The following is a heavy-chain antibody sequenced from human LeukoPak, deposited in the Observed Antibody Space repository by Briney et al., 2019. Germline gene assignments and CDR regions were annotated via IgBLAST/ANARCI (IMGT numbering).Heavy chain of an antibody. CDR3: ARVSSGSGAADV. D-gene: IGHD6-19*01. CDR2: ISSSSSYI. J-gene: IGHJ6*04. Sequence: GGSLRLSCAASGFTFSSYSMNWVRQAPGKGLEWVSSISSSSSYIYYADSVKGRFTISRDNAKNSLYLQMNSLRAEDTAVYYCARVSSGSGAADVWGKGTTVTVSS. V-gene: IGHV3-21*01. CDR1: GFTFSSYS.